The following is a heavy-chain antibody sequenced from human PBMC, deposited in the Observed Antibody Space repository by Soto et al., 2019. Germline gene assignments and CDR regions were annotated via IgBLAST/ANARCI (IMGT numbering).Heavy chain of an antibody. Sequence: GASVKVSCKASGGTFSSYAISWVRQAPGQGLEWMGGIIPIFGTANYAQKFQGRVTITADESTSTAYMELSSLRSEDTAVYYCARASIVGATTWPGDYYYGMDVWGQGTTVTVSS. CDR1: GGTFSSYA. CDR3: ARASIVGATTWPGDYYYGMDV. CDR2: IIPIFGTA. D-gene: IGHD1-26*01. V-gene: IGHV1-69*13. J-gene: IGHJ6*02.